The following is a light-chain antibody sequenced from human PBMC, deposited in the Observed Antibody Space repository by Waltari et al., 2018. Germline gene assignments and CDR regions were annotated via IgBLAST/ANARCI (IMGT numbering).Light chain of an antibody. J-gene: IGKJ1*01. CDR3: QQYSTTPWT. CDR1: QSVLYSSNNKNY. V-gene: IGKV4-1*01. CDR2: WAS. Sequence: DIVMTQSPDSLAVSLGERATINCKSSQSVLYSSNNKNYLAWYQQKPGQPPKLPIYWASTRESGVPDRFRGSGAGTDFTLTISSLQAEDVAVYYCQQYSTTPWTFGQGTKVEIK.